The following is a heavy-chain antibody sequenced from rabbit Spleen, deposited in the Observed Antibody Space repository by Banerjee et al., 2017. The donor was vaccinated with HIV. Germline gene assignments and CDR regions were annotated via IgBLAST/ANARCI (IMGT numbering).Heavy chain of an antibody. CDR3: ARDSGSSFSSYGMDL. V-gene: IGHV1S40*01. D-gene: IGHD8-1*01. CDR2: IDAGDSGFT. CDR1: GVSFSISSY. J-gene: IGHJ6*01. Sequence: QSLEESGGDLVKPGASLTLTCTASGVSFSISSYMCWVRQAPGKGLEWIACIDAGDSGFTYFANWAKGRFTVSKTSSTTVTLHMTSLTAADTATYFCARDSGSSFSSYGMDLWGPGTLVTVS.